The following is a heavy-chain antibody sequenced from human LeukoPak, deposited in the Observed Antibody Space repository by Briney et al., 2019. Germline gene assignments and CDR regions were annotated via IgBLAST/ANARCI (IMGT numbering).Heavy chain of an antibody. D-gene: IGHD3-22*01. CDR1: GFTFSSYA. Sequence: GGSLRLSCAASGFTFSSYAMSWVRQAPGKGLEWVSAISGSGGSTYYADSVKGRFTISRDNSKNTLHLQMNSLRAEDTAVYYCAKGIDYYDSSGFDYWGQGTLVTVSS. CDR3: AKGIDYYDSSGFDY. CDR2: ISGSGGST. V-gene: IGHV3-23*01. J-gene: IGHJ4*02.